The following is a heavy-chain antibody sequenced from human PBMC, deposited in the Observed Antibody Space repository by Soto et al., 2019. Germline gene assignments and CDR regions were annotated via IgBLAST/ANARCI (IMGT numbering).Heavy chain of an antibody. J-gene: IGHJ3*02. CDR2: IYSGGST. CDR3: ARIDYGGNPDAFDI. CDR1: GFTVSSNY. D-gene: IGHD4-17*01. V-gene: IGHV3-53*01. Sequence: GESLKISCAASGFTVSSNYMSWVRQAPGKGLEWVSVIYSGGSTYYADSVKGRFTISRDNSKNTLYLQMNSLRAEDTAVYYCARIDYGGNPDAFDIWGQGTMVTVSS.